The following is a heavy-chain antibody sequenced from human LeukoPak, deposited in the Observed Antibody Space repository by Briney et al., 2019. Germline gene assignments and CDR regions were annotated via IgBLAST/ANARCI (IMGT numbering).Heavy chain of an antibody. J-gene: IGHJ5*02. CDR1: GGSIRSSYYY. Sequence: SETLSLTCTVSGGSIRSSYYYWGWIRQPPGKGLEWIGSIYESGSTYYNPSLKSRVTISVDTSKNQFSLKLNSVTAADTAVYYCARHHGPWGQGTLVTVSS. V-gene: IGHV4-39*01. CDR2: IYESGST. CDR3: ARHHGP.